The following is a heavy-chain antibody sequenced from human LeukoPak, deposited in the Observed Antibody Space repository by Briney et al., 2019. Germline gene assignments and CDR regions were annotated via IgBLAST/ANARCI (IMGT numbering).Heavy chain of an antibody. Sequence: GGSLRLSCAASGFTFSSYAMSWVRQAPGKGLEWVSAISGSGGSTYYADSVKGRFTISRDNSKNTLYLQMNSLGAEDTAVYYCAKASSSGWYYFDYWGQGTLVTVSS. CDR1: GFTFSSYA. J-gene: IGHJ4*02. V-gene: IGHV3-23*01. CDR2: ISGSGGST. CDR3: AKASSSGWYYFDY. D-gene: IGHD6-19*01.